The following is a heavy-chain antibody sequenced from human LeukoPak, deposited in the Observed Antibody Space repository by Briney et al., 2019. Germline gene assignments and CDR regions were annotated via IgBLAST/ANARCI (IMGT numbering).Heavy chain of an antibody. CDR3: AKDVRYSGSGSYHSSDY. CDR2: ISFDGSNK. D-gene: IGHD3-10*01. V-gene: IGHV3-30*18. Sequence: GGSLRLSCGASGFTFSSYGMHWVRQAPGKGLEWVAVISFDGSNKYYADSVKGRFTISRDNSKNTLYLQMNSLRAEDTAVYYYAKDVRYSGSGSYHSSDYWGQGTLVTVSS. CDR1: GFTFSSYG. J-gene: IGHJ4*02.